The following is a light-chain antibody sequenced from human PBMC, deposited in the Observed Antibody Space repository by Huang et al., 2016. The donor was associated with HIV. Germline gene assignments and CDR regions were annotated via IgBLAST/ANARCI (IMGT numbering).Light chain of an antibody. CDR3: QQYSKWPPNT. J-gene: IGKJ2*01. Sequence: EIVMTQSPATLSLSPGERATLSCMASQSVNSKLAWYQQKPGQAPRLLIYGASTRATGVPGRCSGSGSGTEFTLTISSLQSEDFAVYYCQQYSKWPPNTFGQGTKLESK. V-gene: IGKV3-15*01. CDR1: QSVNSK. CDR2: GAS.